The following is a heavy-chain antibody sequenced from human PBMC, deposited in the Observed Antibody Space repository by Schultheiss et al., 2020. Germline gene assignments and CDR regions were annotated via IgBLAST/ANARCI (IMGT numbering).Heavy chain of an antibody. Sequence: SQTLSLTCTVSGGSISSYYWSWIRQPPGKGLEWIGYIYYSGSTNYNPSLKSRVTISVHTSKNQFSLKVSSVTAADTAVYYCARYGSSDAFDIWGQGTMVTVSS. CDR3: ARYGSSDAFDI. CDR2: IYYSGST. D-gene: IGHD4-17*01. CDR1: GGSISSYY. V-gene: IGHV4-59*01. J-gene: IGHJ3*02.